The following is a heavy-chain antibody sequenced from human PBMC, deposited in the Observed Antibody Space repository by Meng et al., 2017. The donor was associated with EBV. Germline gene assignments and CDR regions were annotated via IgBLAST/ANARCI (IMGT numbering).Heavy chain of an antibody. J-gene: IGHJ5*02. V-gene: IGHV1-2*06. CDR1: GYTFPGYY. Sequence: QGQLVQVGAEVKKPGASVKVSCKASGYTFPGYYMHWVRQAPGQGLEWMGRINPNSGGTNYAQKFQGRVTMTRDTSITPYMELSRLRSDDTAVYYCAKGADLAAAGTFWFDPWGQGTLVTVSS. CDR3: AKGADLAAAGTFWFDP. CDR2: INPNSGGT. D-gene: IGHD6-13*01.